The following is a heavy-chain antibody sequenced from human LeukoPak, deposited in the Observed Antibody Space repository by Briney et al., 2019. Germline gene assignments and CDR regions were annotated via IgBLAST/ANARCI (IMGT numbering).Heavy chain of an antibody. CDR1: GGSISSYY. Sequence: PSETLFLTCTVSGGSISSYYWSWVRQPPGKGLEWIGYIHYSGSTNYNPSLKSRVTISVDTSKNQFSLKLSSVTAADTAVYYCARGRSGGRLWGQGTLVTVSS. CDR2: IHYSGST. V-gene: IGHV4-59*01. J-gene: IGHJ4*02. CDR3: ARGRSGGRL. D-gene: IGHD2-15*01.